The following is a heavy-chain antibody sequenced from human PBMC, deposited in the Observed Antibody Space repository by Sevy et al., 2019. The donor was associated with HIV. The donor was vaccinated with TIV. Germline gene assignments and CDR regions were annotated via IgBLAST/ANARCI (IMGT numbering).Heavy chain of an antibody. V-gene: IGHV3-21*01. J-gene: IGHJ6*02. D-gene: IGHD4-17*01. CDR3: ARDHFFDGFGDYYYYYYGIDV. Sequence: GGSLRLSCAASGFTFSSYSMNWVRQAPGKGLEWVSSISSSSSYIYYADSVKGRFTISRDNAKNSLYLQMNSLRAEDTAVYYCARDHFFDGFGDYYYYYYGIDVWGQGTTVTVSS. CDR2: ISSSSSYI. CDR1: GFTFSSYS.